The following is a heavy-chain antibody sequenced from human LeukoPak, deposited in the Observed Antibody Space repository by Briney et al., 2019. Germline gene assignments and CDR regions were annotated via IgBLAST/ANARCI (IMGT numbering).Heavy chain of an antibody. J-gene: IGHJ4*02. CDR3: AKDPGCSSTSCSFDY. CDR1: GFTFSSYA. D-gene: IGHD2-2*01. CDR2: ISGSGGST. V-gene: IGHV3-23*01. Sequence: PGGSLRLSCAASGFTFSSYAMSWVRQAPGKGLEWVSAISGSGGSTYYADSVKGRFTISRDNSKNTLYLQMNSLRAEDTAVYYCAKDPGCSSTSCSFDYWGQGTLVTVSS.